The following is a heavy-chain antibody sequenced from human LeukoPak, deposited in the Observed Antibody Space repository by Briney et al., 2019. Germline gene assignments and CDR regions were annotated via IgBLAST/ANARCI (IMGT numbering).Heavy chain of an antibody. CDR1: GGSISSSSYY. Sequence: SETLSLTCTVSGGSISSSSYYWGWIRQPPGKGLGWIGSIYYSGSTYYNPSLKSRVTISVDTSKNQFSLKLSSVTAADTAVYYCARHDPTVTTPYFDYWGQGTLVTVSS. D-gene: IGHD4-17*01. CDR3: ARHDPTVTTPYFDY. V-gene: IGHV4-39*01. J-gene: IGHJ4*02. CDR2: IYYSGST.